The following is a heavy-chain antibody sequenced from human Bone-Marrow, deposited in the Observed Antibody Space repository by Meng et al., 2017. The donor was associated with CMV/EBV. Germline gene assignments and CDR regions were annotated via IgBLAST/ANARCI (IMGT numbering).Heavy chain of an antibody. CDR3: GRGVVPAARPGYYYGMDV. V-gene: IGHV3-30*02. CDR2: IRYDGSNK. D-gene: IGHD2-2*01. J-gene: IGHJ6*02. CDR1: GFTFSSYG. Sequence: GESLKISCAASGFTFSSYGMHWVRQAPGKGLEWVAFIRYDGSNKYYVDSVKGRFAISRDNAQNSLHLQMNSLIDEDTDVYYCGRGVVPAARPGYYYGMDVWGQGTTVTVSS.